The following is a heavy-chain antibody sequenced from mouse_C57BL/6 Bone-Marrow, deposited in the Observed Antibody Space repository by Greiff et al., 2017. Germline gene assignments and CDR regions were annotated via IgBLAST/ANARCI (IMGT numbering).Heavy chain of an antibody. CDR3: TSDGLDY. V-gene: IGHV14-4*01. J-gene: IGHJ2*01. CDR1: GFNIKDDY. CDR2: IDPDNGDT. Sequence: VQLQQSGAELVRPGASVKLSCTASGFNIKDDYMHWVKQRPEQGLEWIGWIDPDNGDTEYASKFQGKATITADTSSNTAYLQLSSLTSEDTAVYYCTSDGLDYWGQGTTLTVSS. D-gene: IGHD2-3*01.